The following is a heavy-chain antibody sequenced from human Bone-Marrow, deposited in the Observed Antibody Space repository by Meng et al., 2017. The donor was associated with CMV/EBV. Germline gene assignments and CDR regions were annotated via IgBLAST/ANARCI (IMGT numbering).Heavy chain of an antibody. CDR2: IRYDGSNK. Sequence: GESLKISCAASGFTFSSYGMHWVRQAPGKGLEWVAFIRYDGSNKYYADSVKGRFTISRDNSEDTLHLQMNSLRAEDTAVYYCARDFDSTGYYMEYWGQGTRVTVYS. CDR1: GFTFSSYG. J-gene: IGHJ4*02. V-gene: IGHV3-30*02. D-gene: IGHD3-22*01. CDR3: ARDFDSTGYYMEY.